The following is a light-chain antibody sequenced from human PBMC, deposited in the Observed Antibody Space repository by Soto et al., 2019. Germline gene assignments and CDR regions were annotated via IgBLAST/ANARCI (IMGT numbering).Light chain of an antibody. Sequence: EIVLTQSPGTLSLSPGGRATLSCRASQSVSSNYLAWYQQKPGQALRLLIHGASSRATGIPDRFSGSGSGTDFTLTSSTLEPEDFAVYYCQQYGSSQWTFGQGTKVEIK. CDR3: QQYGSSQWT. V-gene: IGKV3-20*01. CDR2: GAS. CDR1: QSVSSNY. J-gene: IGKJ1*01.